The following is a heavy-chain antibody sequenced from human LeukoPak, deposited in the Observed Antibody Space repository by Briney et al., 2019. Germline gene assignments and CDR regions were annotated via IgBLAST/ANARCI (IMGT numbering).Heavy chain of an antibody. CDR1: GFTFSGYS. CDR2: ISSTSSYK. D-gene: IGHD6-19*01. CDR3: ARVEAGQWLAELDPSPCHY. J-gene: IGHJ4*02. Sequence: GGSVRLSCSASGFTFSGYSMKWVRPAPGQGREWISSISSTSSYKYYADSVKGPFTISRDNARNSLYLQMGSLRAEDTPIYYCARVEAGQWLAELDPSPCHYGGQGTLVTVSS. V-gene: IGHV3-21*03.